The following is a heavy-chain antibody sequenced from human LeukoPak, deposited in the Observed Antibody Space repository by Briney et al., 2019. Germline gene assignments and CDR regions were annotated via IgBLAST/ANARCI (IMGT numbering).Heavy chain of an antibody. D-gene: IGHD2-15*01. V-gene: IGHV3-15*01. CDR1: GFIFNKAW. CDR3: TPVMVEDRGF. Sequence: PGGSLRLSCAASGFIFNKAWMNWIRQAPGKGPEWVGRIKSKNDGGTADYGSPVKGRFTISRDDSKNTLYLQMNSLISDDTAILYCTPVMVEDRGFWGQGTLVTVSS. CDR2: IKSKNDGGTA. J-gene: IGHJ4*02.